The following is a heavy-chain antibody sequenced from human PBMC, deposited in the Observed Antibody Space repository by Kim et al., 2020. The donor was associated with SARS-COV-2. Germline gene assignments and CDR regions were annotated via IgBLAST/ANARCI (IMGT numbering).Heavy chain of an antibody. CDR3: ARLHGGFLEWLSPEVKKFDY. CDR2: IYYSGST. Sequence: SETLSLTCTVSGGSISSSSYYWGWIRQPPGKGLEWIGSIYYSGSTYYNPSLKSRVTISVDTSRNQFSLKLSSVTAADTAVYYCARLHGGFLEWLSPEVKKFDYWGQGTLGTVSS. V-gene: IGHV4-39*01. D-gene: IGHD3-3*01. J-gene: IGHJ4*02. CDR1: GGSISSSSYY.